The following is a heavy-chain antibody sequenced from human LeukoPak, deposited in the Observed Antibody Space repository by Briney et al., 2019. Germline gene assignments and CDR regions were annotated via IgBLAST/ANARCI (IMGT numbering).Heavy chain of an antibody. V-gene: IGHV3-66*04. J-gene: IGHJ4*02. CDR2: IYRGGST. D-gene: IGHD3-22*01. CDR3: ARLSANSSAYFFDY. CDR1: GFTFSGYY. Sequence: PGGSLRLSCAASGFTFSGYYMSWVRQAPGKGLEWVSLIYRGGSTNYADSVKGRFTISGDTSKNTLYLQMNSLRAEDTAVYYRARLSANSSAYFFDYWGQGTLVTVSS.